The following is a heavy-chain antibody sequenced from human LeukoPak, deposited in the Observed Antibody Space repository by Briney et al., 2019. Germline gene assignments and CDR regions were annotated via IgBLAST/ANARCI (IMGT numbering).Heavy chain of an antibody. J-gene: IGHJ5*02. D-gene: IGHD3-3*01. Sequence: SETLSLTCTVSGGSINSALYYWAWIRQTPEQQLELIGSGSHDGITKYSPSLGGRVSLSADTSKNAFFMEVHSVTAADSAIYYCARHTIFCSFINCSPFDPWGQGTLVTVSS. CDR3: ARHTIFCSFINCSPFDP. V-gene: IGHV4-39*01. CDR1: GGSINSALYY. CDR2: GSHDGIT.